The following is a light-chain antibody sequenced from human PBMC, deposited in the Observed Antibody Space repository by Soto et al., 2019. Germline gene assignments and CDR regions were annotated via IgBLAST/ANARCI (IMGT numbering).Light chain of an antibody. V-gene: IGKV3-20*01. Sequence: EIVLTQSPGTLSLSPGQRATLSCRASQRLSASDIAWYQQKPGQAPRLLIYDASSRATGIPDRFSGSGSGTDFTLTISRLEPEDFAVYYCQQYGSSGTFGQGTKVDIK. CDR2: DAS. J-gene: IGKJ1*01. CDR3: QQYGSSGT. CDR1: QRLSASD.